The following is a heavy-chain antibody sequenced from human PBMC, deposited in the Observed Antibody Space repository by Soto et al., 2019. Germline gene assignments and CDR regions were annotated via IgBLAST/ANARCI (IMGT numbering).Heavy chain of an antibody. CDR1: GFTFGTYA. J-gene: IGHJ4*02. CDR2: ISGGGGSST. D-gene: IGHD1-1*01. CDR3: AKLAHHWNDEYLDY. V-gene: IGHV3-23*01. Sequence: QLLESGGGLVQPGKSLRISCAASGFTFGTYAMSWVRQVPGKGLEWVSSISGGGGSSTDYADSVKGRFTISRDDGKNTLFLQMNSLRVEDTAVYYCAKLAHHWNDEYLDYWGQGTLVTVSS.